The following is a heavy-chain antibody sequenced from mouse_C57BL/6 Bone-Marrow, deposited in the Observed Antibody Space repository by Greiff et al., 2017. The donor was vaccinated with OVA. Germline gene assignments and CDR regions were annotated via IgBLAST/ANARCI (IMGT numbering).Heavy chain of an antibody. J-gene: IGHJ4*01. CDR1: GYTFTDYY. CDR3: ARKDYSNPSYAMDY. CDR2: INPYNGGT. V-gene: IGHV1-19*01. Sequence: EVQLQQSGPVLVKPGASVKMSCKASGYTFTDYYMNWVKQSHGKSLEWIGVINPYNGGTSYNQKFKGKATLTVDKSSSTAYMELNSLTSEDSAVYYCARKDYSNPSYAMDYWGQGTSVTVSS. D-gene: IGHD2-5*01.